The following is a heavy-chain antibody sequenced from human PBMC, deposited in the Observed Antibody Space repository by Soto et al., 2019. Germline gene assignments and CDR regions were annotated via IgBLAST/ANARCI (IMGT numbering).Heavy chain of an antibody. D-gene: IGHD3-9*01. V-gene: IGHV3-13*01. Sequence: EVQLVESGGGLVQPGGSLRLSCAASGFTLSSYDIHWVRQATGEGLVWVSGIGSGGDTHYADSVKGRFIISRGDGKNSLCIQRNNLRVGDTAVYYCTRKNPPTGIEVWGHGATVTVSS. CDR1: GFTLSSYD. CDR2: IGSGGDT. J-gene: IGHJ6*02. CDR3: TRKNPPTGIEV.